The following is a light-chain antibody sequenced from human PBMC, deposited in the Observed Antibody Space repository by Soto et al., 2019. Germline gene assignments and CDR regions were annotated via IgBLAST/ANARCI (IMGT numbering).Light chain of an antibody. V-gene: IGKV2-28*01. CDR2: LGS. J-gene: IGKJ2*01. CDR1: QSLLHSNGYNY. Sequence: DIVMTQSPLSLPVTPGEPASISCRSSQSLLHSNGYNYLDWYLQKPGQSPQLLIYLGSNRASGVPDRFSGSGSGTDFTLKISRVEAEDVGVYYSMQALQAPYTFGQGTQLEIK. CDR3: MQALQAPYT.